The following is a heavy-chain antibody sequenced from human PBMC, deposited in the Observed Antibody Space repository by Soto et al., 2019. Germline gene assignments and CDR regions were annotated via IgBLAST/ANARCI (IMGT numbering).Heavy chain of an antibody. D-gene: IGHD6-19*01. V-gene: IGHV3-30*18. J-gene: IGHJ4*02. Sequence: PGGSLRLSCAASGFTFSDYAMHWVRQAPGKGLEWVAVVSHDGRNTHYADSVKGQFTISRDSSKNTVSPEMTSLRVEDTAVYYCAKGGRQWLVTSDFNYWGQGALVTVSS. CDR1: GFTFSDYA. CDR3: AKGGRQWLVTSDFNY. CDR2: VSHDGRNT.